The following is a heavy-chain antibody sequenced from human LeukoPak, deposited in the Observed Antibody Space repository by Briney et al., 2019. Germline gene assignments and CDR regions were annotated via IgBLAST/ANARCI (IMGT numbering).Heavy chain of an antibody. J-gene: IGHJ5*02. CDR1: GITFSDYY. D-gene: IGHD3-10*01. CDR2: ISSSSSYT. CDR3: AAPTMVRAP. Sequence: GGSLRLSCAASGITFSDYYMSWIRQAPGKGLEWVSYISSSSSYTNYADSVKGRFTISRDNAKNSLYLQMNSLRAEDTAVYYCAAPTMVRAPWGQGTLVTVSS. V-gene: IGHV3-11*03.